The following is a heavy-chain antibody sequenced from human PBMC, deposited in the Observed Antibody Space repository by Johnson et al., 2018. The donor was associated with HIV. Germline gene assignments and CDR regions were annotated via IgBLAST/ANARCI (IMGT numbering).Heavy chain of an antibody. V-gene: IGHV3-13*01. CDR3: AKSQDRSAHDYDFDL. D-gene: IGHD3-22*01. Sequence: VQLVESGGGLVQPGGSLRLSCAASGFTFSSYDMHWVRQATGKGLEWVSAIGTAGDTYYPGSVKGRFTISRENAKNMLFLQMNSLRAEDTAVYYCAKSQDRSAHDYDFDLWGQGTVVTVSS. J-gene: IGHJ3*01. CDR1: GFTFSSYD. CDR2: IGTAGDT.